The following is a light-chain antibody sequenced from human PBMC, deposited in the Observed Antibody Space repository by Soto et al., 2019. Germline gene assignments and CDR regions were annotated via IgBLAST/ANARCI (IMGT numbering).Light chain of an antibody. Sequence: ETEMTHSPATLSVWQMERGTLXARASQSVSSNLAWYQQKPGQAPRLLIYGASSRATGIPDRFGGSGSGTDFTLTISRLEPEDFAVYYCQQYGSSPGTFGQGTKVDIK. J-gene: IGKJ1*01. CDR2: GAS. CDR1: QSVSSN. V-gene: IGKV3-20*01. CDR3: QQYGSSPGT.